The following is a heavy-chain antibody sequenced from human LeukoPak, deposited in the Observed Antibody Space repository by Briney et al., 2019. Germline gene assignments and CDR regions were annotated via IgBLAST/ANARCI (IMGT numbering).Heavy chain of an antibody. D-gene: IGHD3-10*01. Sequence: SETLSLTCTVSGVSISSYYWSWIRQPPGKGLEWIGYIYYSGSTNYNPSLKSRVTISVDTSRNQFSLKLSSVTAADTAVYYCARDQGSGSSPFDYWGQGTLVTVSS. J-gene: IGHJ4*02. CDR3: ARDQGSGSSPFDY. CDR2: IYYSGST. V-gene: IGHV4-59*01. CDR1: GVSISSYY.